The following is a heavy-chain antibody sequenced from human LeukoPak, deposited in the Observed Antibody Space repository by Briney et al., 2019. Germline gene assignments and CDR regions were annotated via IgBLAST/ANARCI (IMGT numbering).Heavy chain of an antibody. Sequence: GGSLRLSCAASGFTFSSYWMSWVRQAPGKGLEWVSYISSSGSTIYYADSVKGRFTISRDNAKNSLYLQMNSLRAEDTAVYYCARGFPPRRNYDSSGYYSYYFDHWGQGTLVTVSS. CDR1: GFTFSSYW. J-gene: IGHJ4*02. CDR2: ISSSGSTI. CDR3: ARGFPPRRNYDSSGYYSYYFDH. D-gene: IGHD3-22*01. V-gene: IGHV3-48*04.